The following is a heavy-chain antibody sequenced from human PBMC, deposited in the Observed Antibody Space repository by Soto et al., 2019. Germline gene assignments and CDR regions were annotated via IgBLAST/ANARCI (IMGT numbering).Heavy chain of an antibody. V-gene: IGHV3-30-3*01. CDR1: GFTFSSYA. CDR2: ISYDGSNK. J-gene: IGHJ6*02. Sequence: QVQLVESGGGVVQPGRSLRLSCAASGFTFSSYAMHWVRQAPGKGLEWVAVISYDGSNKYYADSVKGRFTISRDNSKNTLYWQWNSMSAEKTAGYYGAGGAPTKNYGMDVWGQGTTVPVSS. CDR3: AGGAPTKNYGMDV.